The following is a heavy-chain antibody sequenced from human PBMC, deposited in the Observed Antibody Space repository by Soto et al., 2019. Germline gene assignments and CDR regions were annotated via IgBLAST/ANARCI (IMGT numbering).Heavy chain of an antibody. CDR1: GFTFTMYW. D-gene: IGHD5-18*01. V-gene: IGHV3-74*01. Sequence: PGGSLRLSCEAPGFTFTMYWMHWVRQAPGKGLVWVSRVNSDGTGTTYADSVKGRFTVSRDNAKNSVFLQMDSLRAEDAGVYLCERGDHGSSYGKVDFWGKGTLVTVSS. J-gene: IGHJ4*02. CDR2: VNSDGTGT. CDR3: ERGDHGSSYGKVDF.